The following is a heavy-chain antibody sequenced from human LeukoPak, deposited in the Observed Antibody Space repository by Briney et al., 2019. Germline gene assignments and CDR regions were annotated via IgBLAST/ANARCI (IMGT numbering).Heavy chain of an antibody. CDR2: INHSESP. V-gene: IGHV4-34*01. CDR1: GGSFSGYY. Sequence: SETLSLTCAVYGGSFSGYYWSRIRQPPGKGLEWIGEINHSESPNYNPSLKSRVTITVDTSKNQFSLKLTSVTAADTAVYYCARGQAAVASEGFDYWGQGTLVTVSS. D-gene: IGHD6-19*01. CDR3: ARGQAAVASEGFDY. J-gene: IGHJ4*02.